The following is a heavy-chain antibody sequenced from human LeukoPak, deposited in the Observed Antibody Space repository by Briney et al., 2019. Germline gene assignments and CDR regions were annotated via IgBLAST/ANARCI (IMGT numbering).Heavy chain of an antibody. CDR2: ISGRSSTI. V-gene: IGHV3-48*01. CDR1: AFTFSDYS. Sequence: GGSLRLSCAAAAFTFSDYSMNWVRQAPGKGLEWISYISGRSSTIYYADSVRGRFTISRDNAKNSMYLQMNSLRAEDTAVYYCARDRLTSGSYFFDYWGQGTLVTVSS. CDR3: ARDRLTSGSYFFDY. D-gene: IGHD1-26*01. J-gene: IGHJ4*02.